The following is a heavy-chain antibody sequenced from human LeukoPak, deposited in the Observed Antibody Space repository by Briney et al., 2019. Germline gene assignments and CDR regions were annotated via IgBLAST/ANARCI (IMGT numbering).Heavy chain of an antibody. J-gene: IGHJ4*02. D-gene: IGHD3-3*01. CDR2: IHWTGSTT. CDR1: GFTLREYS. V-gene: IGHV3-43*01. Sequence: GGSLRLSCAASGFTLREYSMTWVRQPPGKGLEWVAVIHWTGSTTYYADSVKGRFTISRDNSQKSVHLQMNILTTEATAFYYFGKYIGLCDFWNRYEYRGQGTLVTVSS. CDR3: GKYIGLCDFWNRYEY.